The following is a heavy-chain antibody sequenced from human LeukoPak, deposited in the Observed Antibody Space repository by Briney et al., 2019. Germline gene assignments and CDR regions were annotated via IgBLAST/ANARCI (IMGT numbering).Heavy chain of an antibody. J-gene: IGHJ6*03. CDR2: ISSSSSTI. Sequence: GGSLRLSCAASGFAFSSYSMNWVRQAPGKGLEWVSYISSSSSTIYYADSVKGRFTISRDNAKNSLYLQMNSLRAEDTAVYYCARDRLELRGASYYYYMDVWGKGTTVTVSS. V-gene: IGHV3-48*01. CDR1: GFAFSSYS. CDR3: ARDRLELRGASYYYYMDV. D-gene: IGHD1-7*01.